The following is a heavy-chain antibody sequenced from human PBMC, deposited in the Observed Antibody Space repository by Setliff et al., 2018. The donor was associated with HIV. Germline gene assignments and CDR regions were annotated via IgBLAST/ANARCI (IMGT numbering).Heavy chain of an antibody. J-gene: IGHJ3*02. D-gene: IGHD3-22*01. CDR1: GYSFTTYW. CDR3: ARDYDTSGLKNAFDI. Sequence: PGESLKISCKGSGYSFTTYWITWVRQMPGKGLEWMAMIYPDDSDTRYSPSFQGQVTLSVDKSINTAYLQWSSLKASDTAMYYCARDYDTSGLKNAFDIWGQGTMVTVSS. V-gene: IGHV5-51*01. CDR2: IYPDDSDT.